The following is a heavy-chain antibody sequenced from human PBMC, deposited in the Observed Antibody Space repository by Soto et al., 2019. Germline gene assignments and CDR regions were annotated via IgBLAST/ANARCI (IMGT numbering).Heavy chain of an antibody. V-gene: IGHV4-34*01. CDR1: GGSFSGYY. J-gene: IGHJ6*02. Sequence: PSETLSLTCAVYGGSFSGYYWSWIRQPPGKGLEWIGEINHSGSTNYNPSLKSRVTISVDTSKNQFSLKLSSVTAADTAVYYCARTRSFYYYYGMDVWGQGTTVTVSS. CDR3: ARTRSFYYYYGMDV. CDR2: INHSGST.